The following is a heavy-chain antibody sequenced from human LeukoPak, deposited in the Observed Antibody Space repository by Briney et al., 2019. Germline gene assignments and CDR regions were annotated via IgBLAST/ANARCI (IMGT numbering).Heavy chain of an antibody. CDR3: ARLHYGSGSYRGAFDI. V-gene: IGHV5-51*01. J-gene: IGHJ3*02. CDR1: GYSFTSYW. D-gene: IGHD3-10*01. Sequence: KPGESLKISCKGSGYSFTSYWIGWVRQMPGKGLEWMGIIYPGDSDTRYSPSFQGQVTISADKSISTAYLQWSSLKASDTAMYYCARLHYGSGSYRGAFDIWGQGTMVTVSS. CDR2: IYPGDSDT.